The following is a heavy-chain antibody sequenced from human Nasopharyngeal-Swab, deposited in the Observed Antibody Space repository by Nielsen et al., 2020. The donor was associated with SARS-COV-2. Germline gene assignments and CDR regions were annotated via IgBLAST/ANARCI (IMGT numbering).Heavy chain of an antibody. D-gene: IGHD3-22*01. Sequence: GGSLRLSCAASGFTFSSYAMNWVRQAPGKGLEWVAFIRYDGSDYYYADSVEGRFTISRDNSKSTLYLQLNSLRAEDTAVYYCARQDSSAYYYVFNYWGQGTLVTVSS. V-gene: IGHV3-30*02. CDR2: IRYDGSDY. CDR3: ARQDSSAYYYVFNY. J-gene: IGHJ4*02. CDR1: GFTFSSYA.